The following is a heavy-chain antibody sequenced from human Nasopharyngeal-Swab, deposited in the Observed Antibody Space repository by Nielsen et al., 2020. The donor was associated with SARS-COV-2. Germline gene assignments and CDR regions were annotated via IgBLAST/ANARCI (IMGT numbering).Heavy chain of an antibody. CDR3: ATMVRGASLDY. D-gene: IGHD3-10*01. CDR2: IYYSGST. J-gene: IGHJ4*02. V-gene: IGHV4-61*01. Sequence: SETLSLTCTVSGGSVSSGSYYWSWIRQPPGKGLEWIGYIYYSGSTNYNPSLKSRGTISVDTSKNQFSLKLSSVTAADTAVYYCATMVRGASLDYWGQGTLVTVSS. CDR1: GGSVSSGSYY.